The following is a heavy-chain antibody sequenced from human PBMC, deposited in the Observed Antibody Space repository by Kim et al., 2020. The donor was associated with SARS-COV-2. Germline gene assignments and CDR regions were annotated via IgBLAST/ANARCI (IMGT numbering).Heavy chain of an antibody. V-gene: IGHV4-34*01. CDR2: INHRGTT. J-gene: IGHJ6*03. CDR3: ARGRVGIVPSPLLGLGPFWKHYYMDV. Sequence: SETLSLTCTVFGESFSNYYWTWVRRPPGKGLEWIGEINHRGTTNYNPSLKSRVTISSDPSKNQFSLKVTSLTAPDTAVYYCARGRVGIVPSPLLGLGPFWKHYYMDVWDRGATIPVSS. CDR1: GESFSNYY. D-gene: IGHD3-3*01.